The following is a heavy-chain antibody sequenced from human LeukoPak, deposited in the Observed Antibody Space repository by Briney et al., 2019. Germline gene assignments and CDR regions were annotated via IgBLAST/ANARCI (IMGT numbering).Heavy chain of an antibody. CDR2: MNPNSGNT. V-gene: IGHV1-8*01. CDR1: GYTFTSYD. D-gene: IGHD5-12*01. CDR3: ARVPRKRLRSTDYYYYGMDV. J-gene: IGHJ6*02. Sequence: ASVKVSCKASGYTFTSYDINWVRQATGQGLEWMGWMNPNSGNTGYAQKFQGRVTMTRNTSISTAYMELSSLRSEDTAVYYCARVPRKRLRSTDYYYYGMDVWGQGTTVTVSS.